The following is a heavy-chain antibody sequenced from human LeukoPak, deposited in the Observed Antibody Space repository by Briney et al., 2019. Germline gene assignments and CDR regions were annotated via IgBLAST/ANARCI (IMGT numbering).Heavy chain of an antibody. Sequence: SETLSLTCTVSGGSISSSSYYWGWIRQPPGMGLEWIGSIYYSGSTYYNPSLKSRVTISVDTSKNQFSLKLSSVTAADTAVYYCAGYGSGSLDAFDIWGQGTMVTVSS. CDR3: AGYGSGSLDAFDI. CDR1: GGSISSSSYY. CDR2: IYYSGST. V-gene: IGHV4-39*01. D-gene: IGHD3-10*01. J-gene: IGHJ3*02.